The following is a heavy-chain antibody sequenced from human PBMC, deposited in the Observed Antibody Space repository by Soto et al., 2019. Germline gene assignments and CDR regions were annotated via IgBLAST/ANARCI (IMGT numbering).Heavy chain of an antibody. Sequence: QVQLVESGGGVVQPGRSLRLSCAASGFTFSSYAMHWVRQAPGKGLEWVAVISYDGSNKYYADSVKGRFTISRDKSKNELYLQMNSLRAEDTAVYYCAREGPGITTYFDYWGQGTLVTVSS. CDR2: ISYDGSNK. V-gene: IGHV3-30-3*01. CDR3: AREGPGITTYFDY. J-gene: IGHJ4*02. D-gene: IGHD3-3*01. CDR1: GFTFSSYA.